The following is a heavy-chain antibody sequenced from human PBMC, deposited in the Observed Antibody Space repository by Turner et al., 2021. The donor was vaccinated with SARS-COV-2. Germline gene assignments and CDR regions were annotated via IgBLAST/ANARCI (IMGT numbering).Heavy chain of an antibody. CDR1: GLTFNNFG. CDR3: AKDAGVEESFFDY. J-gene: IGHJ4*02. CDR2: ISGSGENT. D-gene: IGHD3-10*01. V-gene: IGHV3-23*04. Sequence: EVQLVESGGGLVQPGGSLRLSCAASGLTFNNFGMSWVRQAPGKGLEWVSTISGSGENTHYAESVKGRFTISRDNSKNTLYLQMNSLRAEDTAIYYCAKDAGVEESFFDYWGQGTLVTVSS.